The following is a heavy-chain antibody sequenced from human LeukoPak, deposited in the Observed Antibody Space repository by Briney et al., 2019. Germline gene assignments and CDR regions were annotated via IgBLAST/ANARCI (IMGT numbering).Heavy chain of an antibody. CDR2: MSYDGSNK. CDR1: GFTFSSYA. CDR3: ARESRTADSSGYPLYFDY. J-gene: IGHJ4*02. D-gene: IGHD3-22*01. V-gene: IGHV3-30*01. Sequence: PGRSLRLSCAASGFTFSSYAMHWVRQAPGKGLEWVAVMSYDGSNKYYADSVKGRFTISRDNSKNTLYLQMNSLRAEDTAVYYCARESRTADSSGYPLYFDYWGQGTLVTVSS.